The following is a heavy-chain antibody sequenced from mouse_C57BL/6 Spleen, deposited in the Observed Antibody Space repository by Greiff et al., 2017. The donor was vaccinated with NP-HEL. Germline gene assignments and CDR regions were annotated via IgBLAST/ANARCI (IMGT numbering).Heavy chain of an antibody. Sequence: VQLQQPGTELVKPGASVKLSCKASGYTFTSYWMHWVKQRPGQGLEWIGNINPSNGGTNYNEKFKSKATLTVDKSSSTAYMQLSSLTSEYSAVYYCARWGLSLIVTTVDYYAMDYWGQGTSVTVSS. CDR1: GYTFTSYW. CDR2: INPSNGGT. J-gene: IGHJ4*01. V-gene: IGHV1-53*01. CDR3: ARWGLSLIVTTVDYYAMDY. D-gene: IGHD2-5*01.